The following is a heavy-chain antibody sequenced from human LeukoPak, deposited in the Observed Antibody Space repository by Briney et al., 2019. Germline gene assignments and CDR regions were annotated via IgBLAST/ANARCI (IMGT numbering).Heavy chain of an antibody. Sequence: GGSLSLSCAGSGFTVSSNYVSWVRQAPGKGLEWVSVIYSGGSTYYADSVRGRFTISRDNSKNTVYLQMNSLSVEDTAVYYCAKDRALAWGQGTLVTVSS. CDR1: GFTVSSNY. J-gene: IGHJ5*02. D-gene: IGHD3-10*01. CDR2: IYSGGST. V-gene: IGHV3-53*01. CDR3: AKDRALA.